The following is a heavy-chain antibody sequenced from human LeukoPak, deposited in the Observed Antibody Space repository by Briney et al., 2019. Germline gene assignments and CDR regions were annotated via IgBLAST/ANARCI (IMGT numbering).Heavy chain of an antibody. CDR3: ARWDSSGWYYFDY. V-gene: IGHV4-59*08. D-gene: IGHD6-19*01. CDR1: GGSISSYY. CDR2: IYYGGST. J-gene: IGHJ4*02. Sequence: SETLSLTCTVSGGSISSYYWSWLRQPPGKGLEWIGYIYYGGSTNYNPSLKSRVTISVDTSKNQFSLKLSSVTAADTAVYYCARWDSSGWYYFDYWGQGTLVTVSS.